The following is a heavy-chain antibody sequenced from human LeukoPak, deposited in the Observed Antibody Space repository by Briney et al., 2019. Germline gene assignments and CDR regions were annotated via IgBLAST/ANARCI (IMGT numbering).Heavy chain of an antibody. CDR1: GGSISSYY. Sequence: PSETLSLTCTVSGGSISSYYWIWIRQPPGKGLEWIGYIYYSGSTNYNPSLKSRVTISVDTSKNQFSLKLSSVTAADTAVYYCARSTVTTRKSAFDIWGQGTMVTVSS. CDR2: IYYSGST. CDR3: ARSTVTTRKSAFDI. D-gene: IGHD4-17*01. J-gene: IGHJ3*02. V-gene: IGHV4-59*01.